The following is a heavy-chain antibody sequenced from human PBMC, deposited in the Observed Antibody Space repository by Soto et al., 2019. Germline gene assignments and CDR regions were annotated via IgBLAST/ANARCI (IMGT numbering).Heavy chain of an antibody. D-gene: IGHD6-19*01. CDR1: GYTFTSYG. V-gene: IGHV1-18*01. CDR2: ISAYNGNT. J-gene: IGHJ6*02. Sequence: QVQLVQSGAEVKKPGASVKVSCKASGYTFTSYGISWVRQAPGQGLEWMVWISAYNGNTNYAQKLQGRVTMTTDTSTSTAYMELRSLRSDDTAVYYCARDPVAGNQGWYYGMDVWGQGTTVTVSS. CDR3: ARDPVAGNQGWYYGMDV.